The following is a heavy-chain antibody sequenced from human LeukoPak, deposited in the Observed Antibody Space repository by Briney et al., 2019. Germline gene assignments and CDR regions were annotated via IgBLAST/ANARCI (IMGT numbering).Heavy chain of an antibody. Sequence: GASVKVSCKASGYTFTGYYMHWVRQAPGQGLEWMGGIIPIFGTANYAQKFQGRVTITTDESTSTAYMELSSLRSEDTAVYYCARGRSSTRLLWTPFGYWGQGTLVTVSS. V-gene: IGHV1-69*05. J-gene: IGHJ4*02. CDR3: ARGRSSTRLLWTPFGY. D-gene: IGHD2-2*01. CDR1: GYTFTGYY. CDR2: IIPIFGTA.